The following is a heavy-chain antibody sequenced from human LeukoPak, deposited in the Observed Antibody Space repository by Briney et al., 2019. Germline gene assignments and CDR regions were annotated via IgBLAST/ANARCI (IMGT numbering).Heavy chain of an antibody. J-gene: IGHJ6*03. Sequence: GASVKVSCKVSGYTLTELSMHWVRQAPGEGLEWMGGFDPEDGETIYAQKFQGRVTMTEDTSTDTAYMELSSLRSEDTAVYYCATAMYSSSPDYYYYMDVWGKGTTVTVSS. V-gene: IGHV1-24*01. D-gene: IGHD6-6*01. CDR3: ATAMYSSSPDYYYYMDV. CDR1: GYTLTELS. CDR2: FDPEDGET.